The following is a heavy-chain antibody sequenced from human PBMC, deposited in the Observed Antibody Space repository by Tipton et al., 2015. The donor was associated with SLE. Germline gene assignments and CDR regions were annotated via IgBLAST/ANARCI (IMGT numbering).Heavy chain of an antibody. J-gene: IGHJ4*02. V-gene: IGHV1-69*01. CDR1: GGTFSSYA. D-gene: IGHD6-6*01. Sequence: QSGAEVKKPGSSVKVSYKASGGTFSSYAISWVRQAPGQGLEWMGVIIPIFSTANYAQKFQGRVTITADVSTSTAYMELSSLRSEDTGVYYCAWVCQRLVGGFDFRVQGTLVAFSS. CDR2: IIPIFSTA. CDR3: AWVCQRLVGGFDF.